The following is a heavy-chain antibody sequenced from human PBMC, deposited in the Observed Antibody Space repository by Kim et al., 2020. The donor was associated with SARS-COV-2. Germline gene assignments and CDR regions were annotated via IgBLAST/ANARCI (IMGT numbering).Heavy chain of an antibody. D-gene: IGHD2-15*01. CDR2: ISSSSSYT. J-gene: IGHJ4*02. V-gene: IGHV3-11*03. CDR1: GFTFSDYY. CDR3: ASGFSCSGGSCYAVAVGY. Sequence: GGSLRLSCAASGFTFSDYYMSWIRQAPGKGLEWVSYISSSSSYTNYADSVKGRFTISRDNAKNSLYLQMNSLRAEDTAVYYCASGFSCSGGSCYAVAVGYWGQGTLVTVSS.